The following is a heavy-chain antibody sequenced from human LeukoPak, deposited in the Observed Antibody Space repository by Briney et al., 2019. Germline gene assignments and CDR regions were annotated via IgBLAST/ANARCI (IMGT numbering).Heavy chain of an antibody. CDR2: INPNSGGT. CDR3: AREPAHYYYYGMDV. CDR1: GYTFTSYG. Sequence: ASVKVSCKASGYTFTSYGISWVRQAPGQGLEWMGWINPNSGGTNYAQKFQGRVTMTRDTSISTAYMELSRLRSDDTAVYYCAREPAHYYYYGMDVWGQGTTVTVSS. J-gene: IGHJ6*02. V-gene: IGHV1-2*02.